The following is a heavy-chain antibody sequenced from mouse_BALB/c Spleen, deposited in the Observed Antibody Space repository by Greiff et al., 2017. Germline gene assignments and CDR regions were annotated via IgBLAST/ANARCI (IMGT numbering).Heavy chain of an antibody. V-gene: IGHV1-7*01. J-gene: IGHJ4*01. CDR1: GYTFTSYW. Sequence: QVQLKESGAELAKPGASVKMSCKASGYTFTSYWMHWVKQRPGQGLEWIGYINPSTGYTEYNQKFKDKATLTADKSSSTAYMQLSSLTSEDSAVYYCASNRYHVRDYYAMDYWGQGTSVTVSS. D-gene: IGHD2-14*01. CDR2: INPSTGYT. CDR3: ASNRYHVRDYYAMDY.